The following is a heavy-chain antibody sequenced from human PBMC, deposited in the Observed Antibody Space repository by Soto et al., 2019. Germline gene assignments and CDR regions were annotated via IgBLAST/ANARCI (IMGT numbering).Heavy chain of an antibody. CDR3: ARGVVAGYHSRYFDY. D-gene: IGHD6-19*01. CDR1: GGSFSGYY. V-gene: IGHV4-34*01. CDR2: INHSGST. Sequence: SETLSLTCAVYGGSFSGYYWSWIRQPPGKGLEWIGEINHSGSTNYNPSLKSRVTISVDTSKNQFSLKLSSVTAADTAVYYCARGVVAGYHSRYFDYWGQGTLVIVSS. J-gene: IGHJ4*02.